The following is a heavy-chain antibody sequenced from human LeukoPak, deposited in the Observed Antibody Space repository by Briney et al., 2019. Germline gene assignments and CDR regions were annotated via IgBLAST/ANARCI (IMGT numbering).Heavy chain of an antibody. CDR1: GFTFSSSA. CDR2: TSGGGGST. Sequence: GGSLRLSCAASGFTFSSSAMTWVRQAPGKGLEWVSATSGGGGSTHYADSVKGRFTISRDNSKNTLYLKMNSLRAEDTAVYYCAKDVGGWAAAGNFDYWGQGTLVTVSS. V-gene: IGHV3-23*01. CDR3: AKDVGGWAAAGNFDY. J-gene: IGHJ4*02. D-gene: IGHD6-13*01.